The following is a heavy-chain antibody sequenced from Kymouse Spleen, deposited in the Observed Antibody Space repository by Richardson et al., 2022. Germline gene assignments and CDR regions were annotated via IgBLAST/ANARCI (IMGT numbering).Heavy chain of an antibody. CDR2: IYYSGST. V-gene: IGHV4-59*01. D-gene: IGHD3-9*01. J-gene: IGHJ4*02. CDR1: GGSISSYY. Sequence: QVQLQESGPGLVKPSETLSLTCTVSGGSISSYYWSWIRQPPGKGLEWIGYIYYSGSTNYNPSLKSRVTISVDTSKNQFSLKLSSVTAADTAVYYCARGLILTGYYLFDYWGQGTLVTVSS. CDR3: ARGLILTGYYLFDY.